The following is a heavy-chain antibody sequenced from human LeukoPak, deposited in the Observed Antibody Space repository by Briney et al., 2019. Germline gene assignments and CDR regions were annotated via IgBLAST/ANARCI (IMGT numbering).Heavy chain of an antibody. J-gene: IGHJ4*02. CDR1: GGSISSSSYY. D-gene: IGHD5-12*01. CDR2: IRQDGSDK. CDR3: ARRPRRDGYNFDY. Sequence: ETLSLTCTVSGGSISSSSYYWGWIRQPPGKGLEWVAHIRQDGSDKYYVDSVKGRFTISRDNAKNSLYLQMNSLRAEDTAVYYCARRPRRDGYNFDYWGQGTLVTVSS. V-gene: IGHV3-7*01.